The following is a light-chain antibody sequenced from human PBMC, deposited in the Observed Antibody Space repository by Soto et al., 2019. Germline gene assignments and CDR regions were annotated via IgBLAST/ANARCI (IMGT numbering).Light chain of an antibody. CDR2: DVS. Sequence: QSVLTQPASVSGSPGQSLTISCTGTSSDVGGYNYVSWYQQHPGKAPKLMIYDVSNRPSGVSNRFSGSKSGNTASLTISGLQAEDEADYYCSSYTSSSTYVFRTVTKVTVL. V-gene: IGLV2-14*01. CDR1: SSDVGGYNY. CDR3: SSYTSSSTYV. J-gene: IGLJ1*01.